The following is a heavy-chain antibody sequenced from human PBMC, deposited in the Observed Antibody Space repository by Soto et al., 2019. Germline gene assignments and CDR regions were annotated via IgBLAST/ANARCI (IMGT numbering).Heavy chain of an antibody. D-gene: IGHD6-19*01. Sequence: GGSLRLSCAASGFTFSSYGMHWVRQAPGKGLEWVAVIWYDGSNKYYADSVKGRFTISRDNSKNTLYLQMNSLRAEDTAVYYCARQYSSGFKGGVFDIWGQGKMVTVSS. CDR2: IWYDGSNK. J-gene: IGHJ3*02. V-gene: IGHV3-33*01. CDR3: ARQYSSGFKGGVFDI. CDR1: GFTFSSYG.